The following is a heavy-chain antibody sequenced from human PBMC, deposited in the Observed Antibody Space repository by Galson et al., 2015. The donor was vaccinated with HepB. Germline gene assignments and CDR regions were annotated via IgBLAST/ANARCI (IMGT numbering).Heavy chain of an antibody. CDR3: AKGMYVIVEPTPGGMDYFDY. CDR2: ISGSVGSI. V-gene: IGHV3-23*01. J-gene: IGHJ4*02. D-gene: IGHD1-14*01. Sequence: SLRLSCAASGFTFRSYAMSWVRQAPGKGLEWVSGISGSVGSIYYADSVRGRFTISRDNSKNTLYLQMDSLRVEDTAIYYCAKGMYVIVEPTPGGMDYFDYWCQVALVTVYS. CDR1: GFTFRSYA.